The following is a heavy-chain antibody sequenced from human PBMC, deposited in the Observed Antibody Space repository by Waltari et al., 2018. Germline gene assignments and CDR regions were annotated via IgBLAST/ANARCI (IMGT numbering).Heavy chain of an antibody. V-gene: IGHV1-69*05. D-gene: IGHD3-10*01. CDR3: VRDSKDRGDTGDAFDI. CDR1: GGTFSSYA. CDR2: IIPIFGTA. Sequence: QVQLVQSGAEVKKPGSSVKVSCKASGGTFSSYAISWVRQAPGQGLEWMGGIIPIFGTANYAQKFQGRVTITTDESTSTAYMELSSLRSEDTAVYYCVRDSKDRGDTGDAFDIWGQGTMVTVSS. J-gene: IGHJ3*02.